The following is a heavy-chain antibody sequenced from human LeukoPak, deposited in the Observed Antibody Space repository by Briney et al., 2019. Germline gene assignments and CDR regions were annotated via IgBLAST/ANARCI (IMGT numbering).Heavy chain of an antibody. V-gene: IGHV4-59*11. D-gene: IGHD2-8*01. CDR1: GGSISGHY. CDR2: IYHSGST. CDR3: AREYGYWYFDL. Sequence: SSETLSLTCTVSGGSISGHYWSWIRQPPGKGLEWIGYIYHSGSTYYNPSLKSRVTISVDRSKNQFSLKLSSVTAADTAVYYCAREYGYWYFDLWGRGTLVTVSS. J-gene: IGHJ2*01.